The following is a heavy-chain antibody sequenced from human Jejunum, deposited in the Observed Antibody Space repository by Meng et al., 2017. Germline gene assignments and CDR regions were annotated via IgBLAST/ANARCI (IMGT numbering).Heavy chain of an antibody. J-gene: IGHJ4*02. Sequence: HSGPGLVRPSRTPSPPCAIFVDSASSNSVAWNCIRQSAWGGIGWLGRTYYRSKWYIDYAVSVKSRITINPDTSKNQFSLQLNSVTPEDTAVYYCARGISAFAYWGQGTLVTVSS. CDR1: VDSASSNSVA. V-gene: IGHV6-1*01. CDR2: TYYRSKWYI. D-gene: IGHD6-19*01. CDR3: ARGISAFAY.